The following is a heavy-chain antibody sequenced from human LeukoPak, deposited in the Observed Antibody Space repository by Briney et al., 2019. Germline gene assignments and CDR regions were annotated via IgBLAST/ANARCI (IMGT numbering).Heavy chain of an antibody. CDR3: AKDYCRDGNCPFPFLDS. J-gene: IGHJ4*02. CDR2: ITGTGGK. Sequence: GGSLRLSCAVSGFTLTNHGVSWVRQAPGKGLEWVSIITGTGGKYYGDSVKGRFVLSRDNFKNTVYMQMSSLRAEDTATYYCAKDYCRDGNCPFPFLDSWGQGTPVTVSS. CDR1: GFTLTNHG. V-gene: IGHV3-23*01. D-gene: IGHD2-15*01.